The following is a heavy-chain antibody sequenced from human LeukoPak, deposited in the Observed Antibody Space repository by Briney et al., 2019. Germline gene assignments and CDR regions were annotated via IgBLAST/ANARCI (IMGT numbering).Heavy chain of an antibody. V-gene: IGHV1-2*02. CDR2: MKPNSGGT. J-gene: IGHJ4*02. Sequence: ASVTVSCKASGYTFTGYFMHWVRQAPGQGLEWMGWMKPNSGGTNYAQKFQGRVIMTRDTSISTAYIELSRLRSDDTAVYYCARDLDGSSGCDYWGQGTLVTVSS. CDR3: ARDLDGSSGCDY. CDR1: GYTFTGYF. D-gene: IGHD6-13*01.